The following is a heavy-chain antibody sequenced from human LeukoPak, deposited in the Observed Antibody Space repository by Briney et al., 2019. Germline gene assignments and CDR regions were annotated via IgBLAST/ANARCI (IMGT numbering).Heavy chain of an antibody. J-gene: IGHJ4*02. V-gene: IGHV3-7*01. CDR3: ARYHYWRFEF. CDR2: IKEDATET. Sequence: TGGSLRLSCAPSGFPFTSHWMSWLRQAPGRGLEWVANIKEDATETYYVDSVKGRFTISRDNAKNVLYLQMNSLGLEDTAVYYCARYHYWRFEFWGQGTVVTVSS. D-gene: IGHD3-3*01. CDR1: GFPFTSHW.